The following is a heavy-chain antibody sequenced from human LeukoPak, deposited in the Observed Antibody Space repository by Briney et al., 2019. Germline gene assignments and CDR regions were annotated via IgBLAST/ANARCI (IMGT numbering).Heavy chain of an antibody. V-gene: IGHV3-30*04. CDR2: ISYDGSNK. CDR3: ARDLVY. Sequence: GGSLRLSCAASGFTFSSYAMHWVRQAPGKGLEWVAVISYDGSNKYYADSVKGRFTISRDNSKNTLYLQMNSLRAEDTAVYYCARDLVYWGQGTLVTVSS. J-gene: IGHJ4*02. CDR1: GFTFSSYA.